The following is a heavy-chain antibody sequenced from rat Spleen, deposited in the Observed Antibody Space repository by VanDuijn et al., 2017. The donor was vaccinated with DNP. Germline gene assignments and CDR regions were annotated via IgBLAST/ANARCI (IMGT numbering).Heavy chain of an antibody. Sequence: EVQLVESGGGLVQPGRSLKLSCAASGFTFSKYGMAWVRQAPTQGLEWVASISTSGGNSYYRDSVKGRFTISRDNTKSTLYLQMNSLRSEDMATYYCARQGRVADYFDYWGQGVMVTVSS. CDR1: GFTFSKYG. V-gene: IGHV5S13*01. CDR2: ISTSGGNS. J-gene: IGHJ2*01. CDR3: ARQGRVADYFDY. D-gene: IGHD1-3*01.